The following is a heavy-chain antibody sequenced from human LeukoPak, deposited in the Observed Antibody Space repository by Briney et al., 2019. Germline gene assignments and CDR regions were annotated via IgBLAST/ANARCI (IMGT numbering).Heavy chain of an antibody. CDR2: ISSSSSTI. CDR3: ADSSSWNY. V-gene: IGHV3-48*02. CDR1: GFSFSTYS. J-gene: IGHJ4*02. D-gene: IGHD6-13*01. Sequence: PGGSLRLSCATSGFSFSTYSMNWVRQAPGKGLEWVSYISSSSSTIYYADSVKGRFTISRDNAKNSLYLQMNSLRDEDTAVYYCADSSSWNYWGQGTLVTVSS.